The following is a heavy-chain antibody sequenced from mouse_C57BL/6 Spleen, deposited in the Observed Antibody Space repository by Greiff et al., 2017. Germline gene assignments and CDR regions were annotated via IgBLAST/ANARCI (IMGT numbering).Heavy chain of an antibody. CDR1: GFTFSSYA. CDR2: ISDGGSYT. V-gene: IGHV5-4*01. Sequence: EVKLVESGGGLVKPGGSLKLSCAASGFTFSSYAMSWVRQTPEKRLEWVATISDGGSYTYYPDNVKGRFTISRDNATNNLYLQMSHLKSEDTAMYYCARDRGYYAEYYFDYWGQGTTLTVSS. J-gene: IGHJ2*01. CDR3: ARDRGYYAEYYFDY. D-gene: IGHD2-3*01.